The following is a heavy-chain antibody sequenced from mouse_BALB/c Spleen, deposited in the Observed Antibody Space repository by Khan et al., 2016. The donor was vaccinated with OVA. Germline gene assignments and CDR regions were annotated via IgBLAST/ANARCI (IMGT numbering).Heavy chain of an antibody. D-gene: IGHD1-1*01. CDR1: GFTFSNYG. J-gene: IGHJ2*01. CDR2: ISSGGSYT. Sequence: EVELVESGGGFVKPGGSLKLSCAASGFTFSNYGLSWVRQTPEKRLEWVATISSGGSYTYYPDSVKGRFTISRDNAENTLYLQMSSLRSEDTAMYYCARTPSYYGSGYFDYWGQGTTLTVSS. V-gene: IGHV5-9-3*01. CDR3: ARTPSYYGSGYFDY.